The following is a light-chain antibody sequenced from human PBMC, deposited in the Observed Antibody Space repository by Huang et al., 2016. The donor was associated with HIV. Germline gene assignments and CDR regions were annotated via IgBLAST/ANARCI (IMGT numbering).Light chain of an antibody. V-gene: IGKV3-15*01. CDR2: GAS. J-gene: IGKJ4*01. CDR3: QEYNNWPPFA. Sequence: EIVLTQSPATLSVSPGERATLSCRASQTISINLAWYQHKPGQAPRLLISGASTRATGIPPRFSCSRSGTEFSLTISSLQSEDSAVYYCQEYNNWPPFAFGGGTKVELK. CDR1: QTISIN.